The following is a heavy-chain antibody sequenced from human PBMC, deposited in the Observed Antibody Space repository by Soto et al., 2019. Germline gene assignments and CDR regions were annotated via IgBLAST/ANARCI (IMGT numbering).Heavy chain of an antibody. CDR2: IWYDGSNK. V-gene: IGHV3-33*01. D-gene: IGHD5-12*01. Sequence: QVQLVESGGGVVQPGRSLRLSCAASGFTFSSYGMHWVRQAPGKGLEWVAVIWYDGSNKYYADSVKGRFTISRDNSKNTLYLQMNSLRAEDTAVYYCARGFFRSGYDYGYYYGMDVWGQRTTVTVSS. J-gene: IGHJ6*02. CDR1: GFTFSSYG. CDR3: ARGFFRSGYDYGYYYGMDV.